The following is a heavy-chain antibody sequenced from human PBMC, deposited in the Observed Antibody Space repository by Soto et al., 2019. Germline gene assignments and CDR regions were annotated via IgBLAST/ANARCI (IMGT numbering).Heavy chain of an antibody. D-gene: IGHD4-17*01. V-gene: IGHV6-1*01. CDR1: GDSVSSNSAV. J-gene: IGHJ4*02. CDR3: ARHGYGDDRDHFAY. Sequence: SQTLSLTCVISGDSVSSNSAVWNWIRQSPSRGLEWLGRTYYRSKWYNDYTVSVKSRITINPDTSKNQFSLQLNSVTPEDTIVYYCARHGYGDDRDHFAYWGQGTLVIVSS. CDR2: TYYRSKWYN.